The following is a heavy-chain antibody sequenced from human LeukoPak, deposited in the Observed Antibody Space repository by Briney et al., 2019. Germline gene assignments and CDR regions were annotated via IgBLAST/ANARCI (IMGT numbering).Heavy chain of an antibody. V-gene: IGHV1-8*03. D-gene: IGHD3-22*01. CDR3: ARAPSYYSDSGGPGGYYFDN. J-gene: IGHJ4*02. CDR1: GYTFTSYY. CDR2: MNPNSGNT. Sequence: ASVKVSCKASGYTFTSYYMHWVRQAPGQGLEWMGWMNPNSGNTGYAQKFQGRVTITRNSSITTAYMELSSLKSEDTALYYCARAPSYYSDSGGPGGYYFDNWGQGTLVTVSS.